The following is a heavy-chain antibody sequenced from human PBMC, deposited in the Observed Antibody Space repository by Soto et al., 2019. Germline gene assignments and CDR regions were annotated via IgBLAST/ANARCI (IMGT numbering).Heavy chain of an antibody. V-gene: IGHV3-33*01. Sequence: GGSLRLSCAASGFTFSSYGMHWVRQAPGKGLEWVAVIWYDGSNKYYADSVKGRFTISRDNSKNTLYLQMNSLRAEDTAVYYCARSMVRGVGYYYYYMDVWGKGTTVTVSS. J-gene: IGHJ6*03. D-gene: IGHD3-10*01. CDR1: GFTFSSYG. CDR3: ARSMVRGVGYYYYYMDV. CDR2: IWYDGSNK.